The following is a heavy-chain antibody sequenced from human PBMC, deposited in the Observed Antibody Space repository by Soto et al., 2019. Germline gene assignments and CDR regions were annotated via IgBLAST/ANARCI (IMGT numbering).Heavy chain of an antibody. Sequence: PGGSLRLSCAASGLTFSNYGMNWVRLAPGKGLEWVAVISYDGSNKYYADSVKGRFTISRDNSKNTVYLQMNSLRGEDTAVYYCARGRGSCSDTSCSHLDYFQHWGQGALVTVST. D-gene: IGHD2-2*01. CDR1: GLTFSNYG. CDR2: ISYDGSNK. CDR3: ARGRGSCSDTSCSHLDYFQH. V-gene: IGHV3-30*03. J-gene: IGHJ1*01.